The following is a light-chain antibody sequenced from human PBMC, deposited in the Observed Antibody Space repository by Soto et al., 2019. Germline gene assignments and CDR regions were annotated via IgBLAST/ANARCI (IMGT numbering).Light chain of an antibody. J-gene: IGKJ1*01. CDR3: QQYGSSPWT. CDR1: QSVSSSY. Sequence: EIVLTQSPGTLSLSPGERATLSCRASQSVSSSYLAWYQQKPGQAPRPLIYGASSRAIGIPDRFSGSGSGTDFTLTISRQEPEEFAGYYCQQYGSSPWTFGQGTKVEIK. V-gene: IGKV3-20*01. CDR2: GAS.